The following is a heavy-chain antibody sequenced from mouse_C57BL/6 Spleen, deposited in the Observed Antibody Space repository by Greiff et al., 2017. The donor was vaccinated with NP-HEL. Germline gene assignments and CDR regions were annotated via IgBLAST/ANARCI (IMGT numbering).Heavy chain of an antibody. D-gene: IGHD2-3*01. J-gene: IGHJ4*01. CDR2: IRNKANNHAT. CDR1: GFTFSDAW. Sequence: EVKLMESGGGLVQPGGSMKLSCAASGFTFSDAWMDWVRQSPEKGLEWVAEIRNKANNHATYYAESVKGRFTISRDDSKSSVYLQMNSLRAEDTGIYYCTRRTIYDGYPYAMDYWGQGTSVTVSS. CDR3: TRRTIYDGYPYAMDY. V-gene: IGHV6-6*01.